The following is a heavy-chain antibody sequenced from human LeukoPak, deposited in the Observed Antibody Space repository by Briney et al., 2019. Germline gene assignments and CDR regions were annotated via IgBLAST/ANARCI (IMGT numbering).Heavy chain of an antibody. J-gene: IGHJ4*02. D-gene: IGHD3-3*01. CDR1: GYTFTSYA. V-gene: IGHV3-15*01. Sequence: SCKASGYTFTSYAMHWVRQAPGKGLEWLGRIKTKTDGETTHYAAPANGRFTISRDDSRNTLYLQMNSLKTEDTAVYYCTSGLITTNDYWGQGTLVTVSS. CDR2: IKTKTDGETT. CDR3: TSGLITTNDY.